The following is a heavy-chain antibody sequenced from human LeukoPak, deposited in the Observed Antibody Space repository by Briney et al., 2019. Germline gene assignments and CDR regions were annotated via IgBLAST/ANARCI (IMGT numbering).Heavy chain of an antibody. J-gene: IGHJ4*02. Sequence: SETLSLTCDVSGGSITQTKYWTWVRQPPGKGLEWIGEVNLQGSTNYNPSLMRRVAISVDTSANHVSLQLTSVTAADTAVYYCAREGGPYRPLDYSGQGTLVTVSS. CDR2: VNLQGST. CDR3: AREGGPYRPLDY. CDR1: GGSITQTKY. V-gene: IGHV4-4*02.